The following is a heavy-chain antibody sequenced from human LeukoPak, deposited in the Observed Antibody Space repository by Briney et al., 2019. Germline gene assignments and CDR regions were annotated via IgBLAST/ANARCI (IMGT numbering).Heavy chain of an antibody. D-gene: IGHD4-17*01. V-gene: IGHV3-23*01. Sequence: PGGSLRLSCAASGFTFSSYAMSWVRQAPGKGLEWVSAISGSGGSTYYADSVKGRFTISRDNSKNTLYLQMNSLRAEDTAVYYCAKSSLLLPPTAYGDYRGVGYYFDYWGQGTLVTVSS. CDR1: GFTFSSYA. J-gene: IGHJ4*02. CDR2: ISGSGGST. CDR3: AKSSLLLPPTAYGDYRGVGYYFDY.